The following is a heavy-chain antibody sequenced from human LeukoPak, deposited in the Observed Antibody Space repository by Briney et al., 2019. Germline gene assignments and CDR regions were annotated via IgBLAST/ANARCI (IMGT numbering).Heavy chain of an antibody. V-gene: IGHV1-46*01. CDR1: GYTFTSYY. J-gene: IGHJ4*02. Sequence: ASVKVSCQASGYTFTSYYMHWVRQAPGQGLEWMGIINPSGGSTSYAQKFQGRVTMTRDMSTSTVYMELSSLRSEDTAVYYCARDSPNQQLVFDYWGQGTLVTVSS. CDR3: ARDSPNQQLVFDY. D-gene: IGHD6-13*01. CDR2: INPSGGST.